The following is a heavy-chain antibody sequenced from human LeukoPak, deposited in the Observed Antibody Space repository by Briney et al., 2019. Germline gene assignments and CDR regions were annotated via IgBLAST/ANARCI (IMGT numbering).Heavy chain of an antibody. J-gene: IGHJ4*02. V-gene: IGHV3-21*01. D-gene: IGHD3-16*02. Sequence: GGSLRLSCAASGFTFSGYSMNWARQAPGKGLEWVSSISGSSSSIYYADSVKGRFTISRDNAKNSLYLQMNSLRAEDTAVYYCARAWGSYRYYFDYWGQGTLVTVSS. CDR1: GFTFSGYS. CDR2: ISGSSSSI. CDR3: ARAWGSYRYYFDY.